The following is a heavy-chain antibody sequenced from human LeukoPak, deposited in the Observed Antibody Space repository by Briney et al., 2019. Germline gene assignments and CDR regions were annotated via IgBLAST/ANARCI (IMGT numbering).Heavy chain of an antibody. D-gene: IGHD1-26*01. V-gene: IGHV3-74*01. J-gene: IGHJ4*02. CDR1: GFTFSSYW. CDR3: ARTRRNSGSYYGDY. Sequence: GGSLRLSGAASGFTFSSYWMHWVRHAPGKGLVWVSRINTDGGSTSYGDSVKGRSTIPGDNAKNTLYLQMNSLRADDTAVYYCARTRRNSGSYYGDYWGQGTLVTVSS. CDR2: INTDGGST.